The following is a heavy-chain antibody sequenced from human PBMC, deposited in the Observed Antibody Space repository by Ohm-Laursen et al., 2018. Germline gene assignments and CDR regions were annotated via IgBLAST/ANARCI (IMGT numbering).Heavy chain of an antibody. CDR1: GYTFTSYD. Sequence: GASVKVSCKASGYTFTSYDINWVRQATGQGLEWMGWMNPNSGNTGYAQKFQGRVTMTRNTSISTAYMELSSLRSEDTAVYYCARGNSSIYGQDYWGQGTLVTVSS. V-gene: IGHV1-8*01. CDR2: MNPNSGNT. D-gene: IGHD2/OR15-2a*01. CDR3: ARGNSSIYGQDY. J-gene: IGHJ4*02.